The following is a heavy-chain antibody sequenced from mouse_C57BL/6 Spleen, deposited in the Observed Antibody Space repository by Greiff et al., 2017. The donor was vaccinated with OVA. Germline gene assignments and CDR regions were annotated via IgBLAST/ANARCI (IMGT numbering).Heavy chain of an antibody. CDR2: ISYDGSN. J-gene: IGHJ1*03. Sequence: EVKLQESGPGLVKPSQSLSLTCSVTGYSITSGYYWNWIRQFPGNKLEWMGYISYDGSNNYNPSLKNRISITRDTSKNQFFLKLNSVTTEDTATYYCARDWGYWYFDVWGTGTTVTVSS. V-gene: IGHV3-6*01. CDR1: GYSITSGYY. CDR3: ARDWGYWYFDV.